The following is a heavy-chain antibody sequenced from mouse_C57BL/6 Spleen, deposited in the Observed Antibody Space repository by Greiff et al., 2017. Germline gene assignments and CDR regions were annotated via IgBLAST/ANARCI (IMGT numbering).Heavy chain of an antibody. CDR2: IDPSDSYT. CDR1: GYTFTSYW. D-gene: IGHD3-3*01. V-gene: IGHV1-50*01. CDR3: ASPLARGTDYAMDY. J-gene: IGHJ4*01. Sequence: VQLQQSGAELVKPGASVKLSCKASGYTFTSYWMQWVKQRPGQGLEWIGEIDPSDSYTNYNQKFKGKATLTVDTSSSTAYMQLSSLTSEDSAVYYCASPLARGTDYAMDYWGQGTSVTVSS.